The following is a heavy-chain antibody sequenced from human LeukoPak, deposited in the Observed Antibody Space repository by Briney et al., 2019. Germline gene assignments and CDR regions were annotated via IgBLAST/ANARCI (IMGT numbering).Heavy chain of an antibody. CDR2: IYYSGST. J-gene: IGHJ5*02. V-gene: IGHV4-59*08. CDR3: ARHGPYNWFDP. Sequence: GSLRLSCAASGFTFSSSWMSWVRQAPGKGLEWIGYIYYSGSTNYNPFLKSRVTISVDTSKNQFSLKLSSVTAADTAVYYCARHGPYNWFDPWGQGTLVTVSS. CDR1: GFTFSSSW.